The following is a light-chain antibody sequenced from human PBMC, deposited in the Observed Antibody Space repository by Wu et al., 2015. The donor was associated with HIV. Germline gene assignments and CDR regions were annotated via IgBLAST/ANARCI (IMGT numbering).Light chain of an antibody. CDR2: DAY. CDR3: QQYGSSPYT. V-gene: IGKV3-20*01. J-gene: IGKJ2*01. CDR1: QSVTSY. Sequence: EIVLTQSPATLSLSPGESATLSCRASQSVTSYLAWYQQKPGQAPRLLIYDAYKRATGIPGRFSGSGSGTDFTLTISRLEPEDFAVYYCQQYGSSPYTFGQGTKLEIK.